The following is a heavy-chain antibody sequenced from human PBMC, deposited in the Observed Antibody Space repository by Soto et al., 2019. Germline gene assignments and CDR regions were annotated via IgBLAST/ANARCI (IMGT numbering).Heavy chain of an antibody. J-gene: IGHJ4*02. CDR2: INPNSGGT. CDR3: ARAQIPDYYDSRGYLPFDY. D-gene: IGHD3-22*01. Sequence: ASAKVSSEASGGTFNSYAITWVRRAPGQGLEGMGGINPNSGGTNYPQKFQAWVTITRDTSITTAYMELSRLRPDDTAVYYCARAQIPDYYDSRGYLPFDYWGQGTLVNVSS. CDR1: GGTFNSYA. V-gene: IGHV1-2*04.